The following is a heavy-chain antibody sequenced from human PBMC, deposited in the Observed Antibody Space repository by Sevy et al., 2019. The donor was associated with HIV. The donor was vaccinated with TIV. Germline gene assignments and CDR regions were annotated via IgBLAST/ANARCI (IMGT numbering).Heavy chain of an antibody. J-gene: IGHJ3*02. CDR2: IWSDGTKK. Sequence: GGSLRLSCAASGFTFSTYAMHWVRQAPGKGLEWMSLIWSDGTKKYYADSVKGRFTISRDNSKNTLYLQMNTLRPEDTAVYFCASERKWYDVFAIWGQGTMVTVSS. V-gene: IGHV3-33*08. CDR3: ASERKWYDVFAI. CDR1: GFTFSTYA. D-gene: IGHD2-15*01.